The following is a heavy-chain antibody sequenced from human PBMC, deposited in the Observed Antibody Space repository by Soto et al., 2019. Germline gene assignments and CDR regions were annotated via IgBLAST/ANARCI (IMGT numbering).Heavy chain of an antibody. D-gene: IGHD3-3*01. Sequence: QVQLQESGPGLVKPSETLSLTCTVSGGSVSSESHYWSWIRQTPGKGLEWIGYIYYTGSTNYNPSLKGRVTMSVDTSRDHVSLRLRSVTRADTAVYYCARDQYDFGSGSYYYAMEVWGQGTKVTVSS. J-gene: IGHJ6*02. CDR3: ARDQYDFGSGSYYYAMEV. CDR1: GGSVSSESHY. V-gene: IGHV4-61*03. CDR2: IYYTGST.